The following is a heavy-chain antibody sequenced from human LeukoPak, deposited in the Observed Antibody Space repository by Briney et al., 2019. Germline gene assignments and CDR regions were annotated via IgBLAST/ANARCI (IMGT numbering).Heavy chain of an antibody. V-gene: IGHV1/OR15-1*04. Sequence: ASVKVSCKASGYIFTDYYMHWVRQAPGQELGWMGRINPNSGGTNYAQKFQGRVTMTRDTSTSTVYMELSSLRSEDTAVYYCATQLERPGYWGQGTLVTVSS. J-gene: IGHJ4*02. CDR3: ATQLERPGY. D-gene: IGHD1-1*01. CDR1: GYIFTDYY. CDR2: INPNSGGT.